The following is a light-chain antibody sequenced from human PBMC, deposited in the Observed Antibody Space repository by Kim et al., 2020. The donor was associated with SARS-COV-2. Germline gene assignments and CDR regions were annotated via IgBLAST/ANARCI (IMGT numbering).Light chain of an antibody. V-gene: IGLV1-40*01. CDR2: GSS. CDR1: SSNIGAGYD. CDR3: QSYDSSLSAWV. Sequence: QSVLTQPPSVSGAPGQRVTISCTGSSSNIGAGYDVHWYQQLPGTALKLLIYGSSNRPSGVPDRFSGSKSGTSASLAITGLQAEDEADYYCQSYDSSLSAWVFGGGTKLTV. J-gene: IGLJ3*02.